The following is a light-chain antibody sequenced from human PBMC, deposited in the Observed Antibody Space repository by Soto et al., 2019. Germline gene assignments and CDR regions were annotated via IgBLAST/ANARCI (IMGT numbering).Light chain of an antibody. Sequence: EIVLTQSPGTVSLSPWERATLFCGASQSISSSYLAWYQQRPGQAPRLLIYGASSRATGIPDRFSGSGSGTEFTLTISRLEPEDFAVYYCQQYGSSSWTFGQGTKVDIK. CDR1: QSISSSY. V-gene: IGKV3-20*01. CDR3: QQYGSSSWT. J-gene: IGKJ1*01. CDR2: GAS.